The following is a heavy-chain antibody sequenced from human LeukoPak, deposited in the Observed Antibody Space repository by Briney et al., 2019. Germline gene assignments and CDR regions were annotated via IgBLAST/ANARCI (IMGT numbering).Heavy chain of an antibody. J-gene: IGHJ4*02. CDR1: GYTLSSYD. CDR3: ARVPNWRYYLDY. V-gene: IGHV1-46*01. D-gene: IGHD2-8*01. CDR2: INPSAGST. Sequence: ASVRVSCKASGYTLSSYDMHWVRQAPGQGLEWMAIINPSAGSTDYARKFQCRVTVTRDTSTSTVYMELSSLTSEDTAVYYCARVPNWRYYLDYWGQGTLVTVSS.